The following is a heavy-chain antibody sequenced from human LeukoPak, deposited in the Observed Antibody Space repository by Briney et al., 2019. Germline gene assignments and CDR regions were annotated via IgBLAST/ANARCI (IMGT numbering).Heavy chain of an antibody. CDR3: ARAGGLRIAVAPIDY. D-gene: IGHD6-19*01. CDR2: IYVGGGT. Sequence: GGSLRLSCTASGFSVSDSYMTWVRQAPGKGLEWVSVIYVGGGTFYADSVKGRFTISRDNSKNILFLQMKGLRAEDTAVYYCARAGGLRIAVAPIDYWGQGTLVTVSS. CDR1: GFSVSDSY. V-gene: IGHV3-53*01. J-gene: IGHJ4*02.